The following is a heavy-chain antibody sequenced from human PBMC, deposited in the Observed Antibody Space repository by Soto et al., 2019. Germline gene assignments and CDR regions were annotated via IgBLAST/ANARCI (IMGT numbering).Heavy chain of an antibody. CDR2: IIPIFGTA. CDR1: GGTFSSYA. CDR3: ARVGGYDYGDPRGDY. Sequence: QVQLVQSGAEVKKPGSSVKVSCKASGGTFSSYAISWVRQAPGQGLEWMGGIIPIFGTANYAQKFQGRVRITADESTSTDYMELSRLRSEDTAVYYGARVGGYDYGDPRGDYWGQGTLVTVSS. J-gene: IGHJ4*02. V-gene: IGHV1-69*12. D-gene: IGHD4-17*01.